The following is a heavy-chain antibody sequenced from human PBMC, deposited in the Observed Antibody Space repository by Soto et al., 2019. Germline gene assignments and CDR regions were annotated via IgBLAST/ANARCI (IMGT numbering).Heavy chain of an antibody. CDR2: INAGNGNT. CDR1: GGTFSSYA. Sequence: ASVKVPCKASGGTFSSYAISWVRQAPGQGLEWMGWINAGNGNTKYSQNFQGRVTITRDASASTAYMELSSLRSQDTAVYYCATSTIDTSTWKQYFYGMDVWGQGSTVTVSS. D-gene: IGHD6-13*01. V-gene: IGHV1-3*01. CDR3: ATSTIDTSTWKQYFYGMDV. J-gene: IGHJ6*02.